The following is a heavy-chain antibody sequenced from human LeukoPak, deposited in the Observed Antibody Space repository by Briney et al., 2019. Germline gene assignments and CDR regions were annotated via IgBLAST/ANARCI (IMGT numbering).Heavy chain of an antibody. Sequence: GGSLRLSCVASGFTFTNFALHWVRQAPGKGLEWVANIKDDGSEKYYVDSVEGRFTISRDNAKNSLYLEMNSLRAEDTAVYYCAREILGIVGATFDRWGQGTLVTVSS. CDR3: AREILGIVGATFDR. J-gene: IGHJ4*02. CDR2: IKDDGSEK. CDR1: GFTFTNFA. V-gene: IGHV3-7*01. D-gene: IGHD1-26*01.